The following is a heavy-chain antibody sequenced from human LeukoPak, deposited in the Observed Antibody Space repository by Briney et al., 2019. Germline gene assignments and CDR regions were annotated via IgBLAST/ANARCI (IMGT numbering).Heavy chain of an antibody. CDR2: ISWNSGSI. J-gene: IGHJ6*02. V-gene: IGHV3-9*01. CDR3: AKDTGDEFSVGLDV. CDR1: GFTFDDYA. Sequence: GRSLRLSCAASGFTFDDYAMHWVRQAPGKGLEWVSAISWNSGSIGYADSVKGRFTISRDNAKNSLYLQMNSLRAEDTALYYCAKDTGDEFSVGLDVWGQGTTVTVSS. D-gene: IGHD2-21*01.